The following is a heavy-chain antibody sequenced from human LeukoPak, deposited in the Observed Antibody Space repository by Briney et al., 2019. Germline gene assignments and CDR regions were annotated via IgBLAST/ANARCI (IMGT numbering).Heavy chain of an antibody. CDR3: ARRNDPYDLDV. CDR2: IYYDGST. V-gene: IGHV4-59*08. Sequence: KPSETLSLTCTVSGDSITRNYWTWIGQPPGKGLEWIGYIYYDGSTTYNPSLKSRVTISVGTAKNHFSLELSSVTAADTAVYYCARRNDPYDLDVWGQGTTVTVS. CDR1: GDSITRNY. J-gene: IGHJ6*02. D-gene: IGHD1-1*01.